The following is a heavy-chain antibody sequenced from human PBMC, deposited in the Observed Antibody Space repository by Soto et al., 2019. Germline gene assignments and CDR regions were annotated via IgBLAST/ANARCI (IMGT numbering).Heavy chain of an antibody. J-gene: IGHJ4*02. D-gene: IGHD4-17*01. CDR2: IWYDGSNK. CDR1: GFTFSSYG. Sequence: QVQLVESGGGVVQPGRSLRLSCAASGFTFSSYGMHWVRQAPGKGLEWVAVIWYDGSNKYYADSVKGRFTISRDNSKNTLYLQMNSLRVVDTALYFCAREGDGGTSYFDYWGQGILVSVSP. V-gene: IGHV3-33*01. CDR3: AREGDGGTSYFDY.